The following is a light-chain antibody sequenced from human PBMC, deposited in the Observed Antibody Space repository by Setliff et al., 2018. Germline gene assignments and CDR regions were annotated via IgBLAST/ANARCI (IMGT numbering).Light chain of an antibody. J-gene: IGLJ1*01. CDR1: SSDIGSYNL. CDR2: EVS. V-gene: IGLV2-14*02. CDR3: TSYTSTARV. Sequence: QSVLTQPASVSGSPGQSITISCTGTSSDIGSYNLVSWYQQHPGKAPKLMIYEVSNRPSGVSNRFSGSKSGNTASLTISGLQAEDEADYYCTSYTSTARVVGTGTKVT.